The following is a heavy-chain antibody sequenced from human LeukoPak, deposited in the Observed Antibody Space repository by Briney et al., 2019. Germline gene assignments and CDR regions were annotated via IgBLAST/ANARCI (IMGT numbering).Heavy chain of an antibody. CDR3: ARQSQYIGVYGSGPY. V-gene: IGHV1-69*04. CDR1: GGTFSSYA. CDR2: IIPILGIA. D-gene: IGHD3-10*01. J-gene: IGHJ4*02. Sequence: SVKVSCKASGGTFSSYAISWVRQAPGQGLEWMGRIIPILGIANYAQKFQGRVTITADKSTSTAYMELSSLRSEDTAVYYCARQSQYIGVYGSGPYWGQGTLVTVSS.